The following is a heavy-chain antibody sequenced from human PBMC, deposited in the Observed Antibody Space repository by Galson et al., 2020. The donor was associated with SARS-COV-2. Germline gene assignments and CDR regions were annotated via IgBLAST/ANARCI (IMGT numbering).Heavy chain of an antibody. CDR3: ASLHYGEYAPEAFDI. Sequence: SQTLSLTCAVSGTSISSGSYSWNWIRQPPGKGLEWIAYIPHSGSTYYNPSLKSRVTISGDRSKNQFSLRLSSVTAADTAVYYCASLHYGEYAPEAFDIWGPGTRVTVAS. D-gene: IGHD4-17*01. CDR1: GTSISSGSYS. J-gene: IGHJ3*02. V-gene: IGHV4-30-2*01. CDR2: IPHSGST.